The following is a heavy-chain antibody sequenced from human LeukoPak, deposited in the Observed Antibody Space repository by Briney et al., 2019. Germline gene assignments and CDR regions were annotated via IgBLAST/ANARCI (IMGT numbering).Heavy chain of an antibody. CDR1: GFTFSSYG. CDR2: ISYDGSNK. D-gene: IGHD5-18*01. J-gene: IGHJ4*02. V-gene: IGHV3-30*18. Sequence: GGSLRLSCAASGFTFSSYGMHWVRQAPGKGLEWVAVISYDGSNKYYADSVKGRFTISRDNSKNTLYLQMNSLRAEDTAVYYCAKSSGIRLWLHFDYWGQGTLVTVSS. CDR3: AKSSGIRLWLHFDY.